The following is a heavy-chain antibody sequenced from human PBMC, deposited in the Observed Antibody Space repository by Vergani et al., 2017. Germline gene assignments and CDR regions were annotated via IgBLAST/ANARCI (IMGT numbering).Heavy chain of an antibody. CDR1: GGTFSSYA. CDR3: AGTVGYYGDYRRREYCQH. V-gene: IGHV1-69*14. J-gene: IGHJ1*01. CDR2: IIPIFGTA. D-gene: IGHD4-17*01. Sequence: QVQLVQSRAEVKKPGSSVKVSCKASGGTFSSYAISWVRQAPGQGLEWMGGIIPIFGTANYAQKFPGRVTITADKSTSTAYMELSSRRSEDTAVYYCAGTVGYYGDYRRREYCQHWGQGTLVTVSS.